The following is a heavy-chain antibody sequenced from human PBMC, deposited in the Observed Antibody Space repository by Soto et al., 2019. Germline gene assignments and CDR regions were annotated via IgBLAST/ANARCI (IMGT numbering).Heavy chain of an antibody. D-gene: IGHD3-22*01. CDR1: GFPFSSYW. V-gene: IGHV3-74*01. CDR3: ARVVGDSYDGNGYVGRH. Sequence: EVQLVESGGGLVQPGESLTLSCAASGFPFSSYWMHWVRQAPGKGLVWVSRIKSDGSGTYYADSVQDRFTISRDNARNXXYMEMNSLRVEDTAGYCCARVVGDSYDGNGYVGRHWGQGTLVTVSS. J-gene: IGHJ4*02. CDR2: IKSDGSGT.